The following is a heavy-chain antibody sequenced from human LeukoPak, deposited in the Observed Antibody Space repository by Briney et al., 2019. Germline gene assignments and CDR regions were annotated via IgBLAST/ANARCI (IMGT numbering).Heavy chain of an antibody. CDR1: GFSLSSYD. CDR3: ARDGIYYGSGSYYNTVY. V-gene: IGHV3-13*01. J-gene: IGHJ4*02. Sequence: GGSLRLSCAASGFSLSSYDMHWVRQATGKGLEWVSASGTIGDTYYPDSVKGRFTISKENAKNSLYLQMNDLRAEDTAVYYCARDGIYYGSGSYYNTVYWGQGTLVTVSS. D-gene: IGHD3-10*01. CDR2: SGTIGDT.